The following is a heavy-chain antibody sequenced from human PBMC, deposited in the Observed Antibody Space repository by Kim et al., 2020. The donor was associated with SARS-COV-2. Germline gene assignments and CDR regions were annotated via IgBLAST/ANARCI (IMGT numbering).Heavy chain of an antibody. CDR3: ARLIGYYYYYMDV. Sequence: YSPSVQGQVTISADKSISPAYMQWSSLKASDTAIYYCARLIGYYYYYMDVWGKGTTVTVSS. J-gene: IGHJ6*03. V-gene: IGHV5-51*01.